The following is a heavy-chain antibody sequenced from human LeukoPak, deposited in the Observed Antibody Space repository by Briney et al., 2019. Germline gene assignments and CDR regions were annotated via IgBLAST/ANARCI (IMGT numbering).Heavy chain of an antibody. J-gene: IGHJ4*02. Sequence: GGSLRLSCAASGFTFSRYGMHWVRQAPGKGLEWVAVILSDGNNEYYADSVKGRFTISRDNSKNTLYLQMNSLRAEDTAVYYCAKSPDGYNYRGDYWGQGTLVTVSS. CDR1: GFTFSRYG. V-gene: IGHV3-30*18. D-gene: IGHD5-24*01. CDR2: ILSDGNNE. CDR3: AKSPDGYNYRGDY.